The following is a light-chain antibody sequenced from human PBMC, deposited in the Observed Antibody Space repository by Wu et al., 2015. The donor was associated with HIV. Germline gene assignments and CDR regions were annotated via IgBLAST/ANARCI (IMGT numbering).Light chain of an antibody. J-gene: IGKJ2*03. CDR1: QSISYW. CDR2: VGS. Sequence: IQMTQSPSTLSASIGDRVTITCRVSQSISYWLAWYQEKPGKAPKLLVYVGSRLQSGVPSRFSGSGSGTDFTLTISSLQPEDFATYYCLQDYKYPYSFGQGTKLEI. CDR3: LQDYKYPYS. V-gene: IGKV1-6*01.